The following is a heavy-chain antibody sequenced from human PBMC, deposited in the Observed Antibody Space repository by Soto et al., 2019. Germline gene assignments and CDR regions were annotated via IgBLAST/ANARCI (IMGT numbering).Heavy chain of an antibody. Sequence: QVQLVQSGAEVKKPRSSVKVSCKTSGGNFKNYAINWVRQAPGQGLEWMGGIIPIFGTENYAQKFQGRVTISVDESSSTDYMELNSLRSDDTAVYYCARDEGGSGWFGWLGPWGQGTLVTVSS. CDR2: IIPIFGTE. CDR3: ARDEGGSGWFGWLGP. CDR1: GGNFKNYA. V-gene: IGHV1-69*01. J-gene: IGHJ5*02. D-gene: IGHD6-19*01.